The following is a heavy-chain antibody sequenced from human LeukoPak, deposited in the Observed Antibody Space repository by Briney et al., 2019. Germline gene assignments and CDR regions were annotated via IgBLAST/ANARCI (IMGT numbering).Heavy chain of an antibody. V-gene: IGHV4-4*07. CDR2: IHTSGST. CDR1: GGSISNYH. CDR3: ARRDVSSGWSFDY. D-gene: IGHD6-19*01. J-gene: IGHJ4*02. Sequence: SETLSLTCTVSGGSISNYHWSWIRQPAGKGLEWIGQIHTSGSTNYNPPLKSRVSMSIDTTEDQVSLTIRSVTAADTAFYYCARRDVSSGWSFDYWGQGTLVTVSS.